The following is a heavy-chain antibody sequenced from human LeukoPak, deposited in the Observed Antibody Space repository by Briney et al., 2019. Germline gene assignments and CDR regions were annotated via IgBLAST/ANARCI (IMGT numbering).Heavy chain of an antibody. CDR3: ARGTGTLAQNYYYYYMDV. V-gene: IGHV1-8*01. Sequence: ASVKVSCKASGYTFTSYDINWVRQATGQGLEWMGWMNPNGGNTGYAQKFQGRVTMTRNTSISTAYMELSSLRSEDTAVYYCARGTGTLAQNYYYYYMDVWGKGTTVTVSS. CDR1: GYTFTSYD. CDR2: MNPNGGNT. D-gene: IGHD1-7*01. J-gene: IGHJ6*03.